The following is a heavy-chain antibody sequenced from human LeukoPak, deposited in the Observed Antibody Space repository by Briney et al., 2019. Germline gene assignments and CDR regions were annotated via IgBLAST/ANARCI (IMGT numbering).Heavy chain of an antibody. CDR3: ARERRNPYQLLDY. CDR2: IYTSGST. V-gene: IGHV4-61*02. CDR1: GGSISSGSYY. Sequence: SETLSLTCTVSGGSISSGSYYWSWIRQPAGKGLEWIGRIYTSGSTNYNPSLKSRVTISVDTSKNQFSLKLSSVTAADMAVYYCARERRNPYQLLDYWGQGTLVTVSS. J-gene: IGHJ4*02. D-gene: IGHD2-2*01.